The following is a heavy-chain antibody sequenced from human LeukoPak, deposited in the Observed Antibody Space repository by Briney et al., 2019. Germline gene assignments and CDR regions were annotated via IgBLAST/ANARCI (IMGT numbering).Heavy chain of an antibody. CDR1: GGTFSSYA. CDR3: AKDLRIGYSSGYYSPSGDY. D-gene: IGHD3-22*01. V-gene: IGHV1-69*10. Sequence: SVKVSCKASGGTFSSYAISWVRQAPGQGLEWMGGIITILGIANSAQKFQGRVTITADKSTSTAYMELSSLRSEDTAVYYCAKDLRIGYSSGYYSPSGDYWGQGTLVTVSS. J-gene: IGHJ4*02. CDR2: IITILGIA.